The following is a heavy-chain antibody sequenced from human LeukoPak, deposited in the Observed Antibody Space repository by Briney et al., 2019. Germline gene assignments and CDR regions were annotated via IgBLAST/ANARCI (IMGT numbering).Heavy chain of an antibody. CDR1: GFTFSAYA. D-gene: IGHD1/OR15-1a*01. J-gene: IGHJ4*02. CDR3: ARLISNNDGFDF. V-gene: IGHV3-23*01. Sequence: PGGSLRLSCEASGFTFSAYAMTWVRQAPGKGLEWVSTISGNGGSTYYADSVEGRFTISRDNSKDTLYLQMNSLRAEDTAVYYCARLISNNDGFDFWGQGTLVTVSS. CDR2: ISGNGGST.